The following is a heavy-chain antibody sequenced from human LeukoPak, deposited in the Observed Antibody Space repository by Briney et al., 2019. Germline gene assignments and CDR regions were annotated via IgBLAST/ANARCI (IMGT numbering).Heavy chain of an antibody. Sequence: GASVKVSCKASGYTFTSYYMHWVRQAPGQGLEWMGLINPSGGSTSYAQKFQGRVTMTRDTSISTAYMELSSLRSDDTAVYYCARGPLYYYDSSGPFDYWGQGTQVTVSS. J-gene: IGHJ4*02. CDR3: ARGPLYYYDSSGPFDY. D-gene: IGHD3-22*01. CDR1: GYTFTSYY. CDR2: INPSGGST. V-gene: IGHV1-46*01.